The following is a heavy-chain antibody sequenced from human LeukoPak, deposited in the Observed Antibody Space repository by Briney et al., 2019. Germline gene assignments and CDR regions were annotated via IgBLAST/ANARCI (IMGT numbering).Heavy chain of an antibody. J-gene: IGHJ4*02. CDR3: VRNSPSHSSLFDY. CDR2: ISTDGSST. CDR1: GITFSSYW. D-gene: IGHD5-18*01. V-gene: IGHV3-74*03. Sequence: GGSLRLSCVASGITFSSYWMHWVRQAPGKGLMWVSRISTDGSSTTYADSVKGRFTISRDNAKNTLYLQMNGLRAEDTAVYYCVRNSPSHSSLFDYWGQGTLVTVSS.